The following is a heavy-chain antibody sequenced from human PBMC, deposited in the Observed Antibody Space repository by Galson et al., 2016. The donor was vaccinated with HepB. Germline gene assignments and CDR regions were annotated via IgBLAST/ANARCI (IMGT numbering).Heavy chain of an antibody. CDR1: GFTFDDYT. D-gene: IGHD3-22*01. CDR3: AKDSVSSGYFLGAFDY. Sequence: SLRLSCAASGFTFDDYTMHWVRQAPGKGLNWVSLISWDGGSTFYADSVKGRFTISRDNFKNTVYLQMNSLRADDTAVYYCAKDSVSSGYFLGAFDYWGQGTLVTVSS. J-gene: IGHJ4*02. CDR2: ISWDGGST. V-gene: IGHV3-43*01.